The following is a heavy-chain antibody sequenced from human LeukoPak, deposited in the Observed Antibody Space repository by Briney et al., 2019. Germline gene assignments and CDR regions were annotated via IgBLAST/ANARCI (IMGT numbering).Heavy chain of an antibody. CDR2: IYYSGST. CDR3: ARIPYSSGWFDY. D-gene: IGHD6-19*01. V-gene: IGHV4-39*01. CDR1: GGSISSSSYY. Sequence: SETLSLTCTVSGGSISSSSYYWGWIRQPPGKGLEWIGSIYYSGSTYYNPSLKSRVTISVDTSKNQFSLKLSSVTAADTAVYYCARIPYSSGWFDYRGQGTLVTVSS. J-gene: IGHJ4*02.